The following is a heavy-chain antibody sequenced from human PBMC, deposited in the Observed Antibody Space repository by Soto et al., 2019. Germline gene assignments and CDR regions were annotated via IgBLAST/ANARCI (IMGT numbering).Heavy chain of an antibody. CDR1: GGSISSGDYY. D-gene: IGHD3-22*01. V-gene: IGHV4-30-4*01. CDR3: ARDSGSDPYYYYGMDV. Sequence: SETLSLTCTVSGGSISSGDYYWSWIRQPPGKGLEWIGYIYYSGSTYYNPSLKSRVTISVDTSKNQFSLKLSSVTAADTAVYYCARDSGSDPYYYYGMDVWGQGTTVTVSS. CDR2: IYYSGST. J-gene: IGHJ6*02.